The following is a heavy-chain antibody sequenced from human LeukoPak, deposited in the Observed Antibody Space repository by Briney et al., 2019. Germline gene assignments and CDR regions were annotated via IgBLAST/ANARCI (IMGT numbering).Heavy chain of an antibody. Sequence: PGGSPRLSCAASGFTFSSYAMSWVRQAPGKGLEWVSAISGSGGSTYYADSVKGRFTISRDNSKNTLYLQMNSLRAEDTAVYYCAKSYYDSSGYYHFDYWGQGTLVTVSS. J-gene: IGHJ4*02. D-gene: IGHD3-22*01. CDR1: GFTFSSYA. CDR2: ISGSGGST. CDR3: AKSYYDSSGYYHFDY. V-gene: IGHV3-23*01.